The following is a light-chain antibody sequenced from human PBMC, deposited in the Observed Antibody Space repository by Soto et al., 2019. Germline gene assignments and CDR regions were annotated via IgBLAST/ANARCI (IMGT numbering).Light chain of an antibody. CDR1: QSVSSY. J-gene: IGKJ4*01. CDR2: DAS. Sequence: EIVLTQSPATLSLSPGERATLSCRASQSVSSYLACYQQNPGQAPRLLIYDASNRATGIPARFSGSGSGTDFTLTISSLEPEDFAVYYCQQRSNWPSLTFGGGTKVEIK. V-gene: IGKV3-11*01. CDR3: QQRSNWPSLT.